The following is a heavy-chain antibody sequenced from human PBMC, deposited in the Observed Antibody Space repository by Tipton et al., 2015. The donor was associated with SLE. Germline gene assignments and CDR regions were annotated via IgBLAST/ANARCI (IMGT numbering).Heavy chain of an antibody. CDR2: ISHDGSDK. CDR1: GFTFSHYA. J-gene: IGHJ6*02. D-gene: IGHD5/OR15-5a*01. CDR3: AKDGSTREVFDSYYGLDV. V-gene: IGHV3-30*18. Sequence: SLRLSCAASGFTFSHYAMHWVRQAPGKGPEWVALISHDGSDKFYGGSVKGRFTISRDKSKKTLFLQMNSLRIEDTAVYYCAKDGSTREVFDSYYGLDVWGQGTTVTVSS.